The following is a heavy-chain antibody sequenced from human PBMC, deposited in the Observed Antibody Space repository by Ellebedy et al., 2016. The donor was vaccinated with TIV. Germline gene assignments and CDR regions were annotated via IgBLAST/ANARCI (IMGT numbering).Heavy chain of an antibody. Sequence: GESLKISCAASGFSFWSYWMLWVRQPPGKGLEWVSRIKADGSGITYADSVRGRFTISRDNSKNSLDLQMNSLRAEDTAVYYCATVHCSSHNCYDYGMDVWGQGTTVTVSS. D-gene: IGHD2-2*01. V-gene: IGHV3-74*03. J-gene: IGHJ6*02. CDR3: ATVHCSSHNCYDYGMDV. CDR1: GFSFWSYW. CDR2: IKADGSGI.